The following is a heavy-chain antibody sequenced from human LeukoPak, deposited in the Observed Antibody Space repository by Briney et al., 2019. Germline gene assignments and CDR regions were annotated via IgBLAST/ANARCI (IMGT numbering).Heavy chain of an antibody. CDR2: ISAYNGNT. CDR1: GYTFTSYG. J-gene: IGHJ6*02. Sequence: GASVKVSCKASGYTFTSYGISWERQAPGQGLEWMGWISAYNGNTNYAQKLQGRVTMTTDTSTSTAYMELRSLRSDDTAVYYCASLLGYCSGGSCYSHHSMDVWGQGTTVTVSS. D-gene: IGHD2-15*01. CDR3: ASLLGYCSGGSCYSHHSMDV. V-gene: IGHV1-18*01.